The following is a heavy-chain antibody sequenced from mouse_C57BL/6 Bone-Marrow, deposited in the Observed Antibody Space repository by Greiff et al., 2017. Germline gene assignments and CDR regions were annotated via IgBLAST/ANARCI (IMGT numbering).Heavy chain of an antibody. J-gene: IGHJ2*01. CDR2: IDPGSGST. Sequence: VQLVESGAELVKPGASVKLSCKASGYTFTSYWITWVKQRPGQGLEWIGDIDPGSGSTNYNEKFKSKATLTVDTSSSTAYMQLSSLTSEDSAVYYCARVRTVVASVDYWGQGTTLTVSS. CDR1: GYTFTSYW. D-gene: IGHD1-1*01. CDR3: ARVRTVVASVDY. V-gene: IGHV1-55*01.